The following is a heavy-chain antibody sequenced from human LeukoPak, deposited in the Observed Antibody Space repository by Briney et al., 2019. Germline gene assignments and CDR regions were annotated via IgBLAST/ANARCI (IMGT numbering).Heavy chain of an antibody. D-gene: IGHD5-12*01. CDR1: GDSISSSNCY. CDR2: IYFSGGT. J-gene: IGHJ3*02. Sequence: SETLSLTCTVSGDSISSSNCYWGWIRQPPGKGLEWIGSIYFSGGTYYNASLKSRVAISVDTSKNQFSLKLSSVTAADTAVYYCARVYGSGYDFRGAFDIWGQGTMVTVSS. V-gene: IGHV4-39*07. CDR3: ARVYGSGYDFRGAFDI.